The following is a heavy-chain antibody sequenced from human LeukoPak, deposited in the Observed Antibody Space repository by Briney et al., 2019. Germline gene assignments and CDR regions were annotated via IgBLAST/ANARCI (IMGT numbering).Heavy chain of an antibody. J-gene: IGHJ3*02. CDR1: GFTFSGSA. D-gene: IGHD3-10*01. CDR2: IRSEANSYAT. Sequence: PGGSLRLSCAASGFTFSGSAMHWVRQASGKGLEWVGRIRSEANSYATAYAASVKGRFTISRDDSKNTAYLQMNSLKTEDTAVYYCTSITMVRGVIAFDIWGQGTMVTVSS. CDR3: TSITMVRGVIAFDI. V-gene: IGHV3-73*01.